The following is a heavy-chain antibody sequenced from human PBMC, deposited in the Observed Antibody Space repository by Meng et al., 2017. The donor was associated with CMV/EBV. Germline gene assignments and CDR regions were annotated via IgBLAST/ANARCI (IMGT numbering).Heavy chain of an antibody. Sequence: GESLKISCAASGFTFSSYSMNWVRQAPGKGLEWVSSISSSSSYIYYADSVKGRFTISRDNAKNSLYLQMNSLRAEDTAVYYCARDRGYSSSWYGRYFDYWGQGTLVTVSS. CDR1: GFTFSSYS. V-gene: IGHV3-21*01. CDR3: ARDRGYSSSWYGRYFDY. CDR2: ISSSSSYI. J-gene: IGHJ4*02. D-gene: IGHD6-13*01.